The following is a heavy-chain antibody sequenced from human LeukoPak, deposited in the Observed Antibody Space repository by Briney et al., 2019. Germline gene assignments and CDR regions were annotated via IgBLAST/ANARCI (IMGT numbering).Heavy chain of an antibody. CDR1: GFTVSSNY. J-gene: IGHJ5*02. CDR2: IYSGGRT. CDR3: ARTVYYGDKDWFDP. D-gene: IGHD4-17*01. Sequence: GGSLRLSCAASGFTVSSNYISWVRQAPGKGLEWVSIIYSGGRTYSADSVKGRFTISRDNSNNTLYLQMNSLRAEDTAVYYCARTVYYGDKDWFDPWGQGTLVTVSS. V-gene: IGHV3-53*01.